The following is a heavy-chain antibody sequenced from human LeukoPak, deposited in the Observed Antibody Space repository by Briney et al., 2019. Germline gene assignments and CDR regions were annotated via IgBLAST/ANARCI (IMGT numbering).Heavy chain of an antibody. Sequence: GGSLRLSCAASGFTFSSYSMNWVRQAPGKGLEWVSSISSSSSYIYYADSVKGRFTISRDNAKNSLYLQMNSLRAEDTAVYYCARVWGNNWFDPWGQGTPVTVSS. CDR1: GFTFSSYS. J-gene: IGHJ5*02. CDR2: ISSSSSYI. CDR3: ARVWGNNWFDP. D-gene: IGHD3-16*01. V-gene: IGHV3-21*01.